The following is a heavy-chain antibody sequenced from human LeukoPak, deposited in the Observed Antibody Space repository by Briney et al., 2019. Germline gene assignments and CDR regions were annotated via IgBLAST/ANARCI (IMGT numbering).Heavy chain of an antibody. D-gene: IGHD2-8*02. CDR2: ISSTGDTI. J-gene: IGHJ3*02. CDR3: ARVGSRYWDFDI. CDR1: GFTFSNYE. Sequence: GGSLRLSCTASGFTFSNYEMNWVRQAPRKGLEWVSYISSTGDTIYFADSVKGRFTISRDNAKDSPYLQMNSLRVEDTAIYYCARVGSRYWDFDIWGQGTMVTVSS. V-gene: IGHV3-48*03.